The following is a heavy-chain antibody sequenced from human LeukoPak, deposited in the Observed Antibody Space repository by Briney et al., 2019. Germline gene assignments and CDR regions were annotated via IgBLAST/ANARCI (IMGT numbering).Heavy chain of an antibody. V-gene: IGHV4-59*01. CDR2: VYYSGNT. J-gene: IGHJ4*02. Sequence: SETLSLTCIVSGGAISSYYWSWIRQPPGKRLEWIGYVYYSGNTNYNPSLKSRVAISIDTSKNQFSLKLSSVTAADTAVYYCARVGNGHFDYWGQGTLVTVSS. CDR3: ARVGNGHFDY. D-gene: IGHD2-8*01. CDR1: GGAISSYY.